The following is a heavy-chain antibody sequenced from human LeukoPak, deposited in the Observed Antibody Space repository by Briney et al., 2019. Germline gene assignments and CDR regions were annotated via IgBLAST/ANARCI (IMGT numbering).Heavy chain of an antibody. D-gene: IGHD6-13*01. CDR2: ITWNSDTI. CDR1: GFTFDDYV. CDR3: ARAGEQQLAYYYYYMDV. V-gene: IGHV3-9*01. Sequence: GGSLRLSSAASGFTFDDYVMHWVRQAPGKGLEWVSGITWNSDTIAYAVSVKGRFTISRDNAKNSLYLQMNSLRAEDTAVYYCARAGEQQLAYYYYYMDVWGKGTTVTISS. J-gene: IGHJ6*03.